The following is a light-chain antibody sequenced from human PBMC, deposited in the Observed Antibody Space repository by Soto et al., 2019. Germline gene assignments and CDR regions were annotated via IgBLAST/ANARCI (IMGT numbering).Light chain of an antibody. J-gene: IGLJ2*01. Sequence: QSVLTQPPSVSDAPRQRVTISCSGSSSNIGNNAVNWYQQLPGKAPKLLIYYDDLLPSGVSDRFSGSKSGTSASRAISGLQSEDEADYYCAAWDDSLNGVVFGGGTKVTVL. CDR3: AAWDDSLNGVV. CDR1: SSNIGNNA. CDR2: YDD. V-gene: IGLV1-36*01.